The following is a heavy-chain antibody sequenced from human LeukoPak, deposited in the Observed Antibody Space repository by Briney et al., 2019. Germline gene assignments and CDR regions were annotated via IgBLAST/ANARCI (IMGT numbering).Heavy chain of an antibody. D-gene: IGHD6-19*01. CDR1: GFTFSSYA. CDR3: SKWELAVAGIVY. J-gene: IGHJ4*02. V-gene: IGHV3-23*01. Sequence: GGSLRLSCAASGFTFSSYAMSWVRQAPGKGLEWVSAISGSGANTCYADSVKGRLTISRDNSKSTLYLQMNSLRGEDTVVYYCSKWELAVAGIVYWGQGTLVTVSS. CDR2: ISGSGANT.